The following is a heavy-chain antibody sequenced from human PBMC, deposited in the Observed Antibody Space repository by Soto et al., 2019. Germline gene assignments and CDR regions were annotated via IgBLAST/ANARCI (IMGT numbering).Heavy chain of an antibody. Sequence: PGGSLRLSCAASGFTFSSYWMHWVRQAPGKGLVWVSRINSDGNITNYADSVKGRFTISRDNAKNTLYLQMNSLRAEDTAVYYCATDPAVTVAIKLNYWGQGTLVTVSS. CDR2: INSDGNIT. CDR1: GFTFSSYW. V-gene: IGHV3-74*01. D-gene: IGHD4-17*01. J-gene: IGHJ4*02. CDR3: ATDPAVTVAIKLNY.